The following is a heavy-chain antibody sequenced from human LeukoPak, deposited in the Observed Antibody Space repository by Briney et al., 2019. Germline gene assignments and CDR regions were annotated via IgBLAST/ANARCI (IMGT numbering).Heavy chain of an antibody. CDR2: ISYDGSNI. D-gene: IGHD2-8*01. V-gene: IGHV3-30*18. CDR1: GFTFNSYG. Sequence: GGSLRLSCAASGFTFNSYGMHWVRQAPGKGLEWVAVISYDGSNIHYADSVQGRFTISRDSSKNTLYLQMNSLRAEDTGVYYCANNGVSPNYYYGMNVWGQGTTVTVSS. J-gene: IGHJ6*02. CDR3: ANNGVSPNYYYGMNV.